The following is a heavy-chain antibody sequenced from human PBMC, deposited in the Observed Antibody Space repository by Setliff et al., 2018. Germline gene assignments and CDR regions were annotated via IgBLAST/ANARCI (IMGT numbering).Heavy chain of an antibody. CDR1: GYTFTGYY. D-gene: IGHD3-9*01. CDR2: INPNSGGT. V-gene: IGHV1-2*04. J-gene: IGHJ6*02. Sequence: AASVKVSCKASGYTFTGYYMHWVRQAPGQGLEWMGWINPNSGGTNYAQKFQGWVTMTRDTSISTAYMELSRLRSDDTAVYYCARDMEEQNYDILTGYYGLRVERHYYYGMDVWVPETLLVTVSS. CDR3: ARDMEEQNYDILTGYYGLRVERHYYYGMDV.